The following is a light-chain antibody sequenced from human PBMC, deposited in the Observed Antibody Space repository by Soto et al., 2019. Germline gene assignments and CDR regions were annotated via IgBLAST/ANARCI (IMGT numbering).Light chain of an antibody. CDR3: QQYGSSQWT. V-gene: IGKV3-11*01. Sequence: EVVLTQSPATLSLSPGERATLSCRASQSITNYVGWYQQKPGQAPRLLIYATSNRATGIPARFSGSGSGTDFTLTISSLEPEDFAVYYCQQYGSSQWTFGQGTKVDIK. J-gene: IGKJ1*01. CDR2: ATS. CDR1: QSITNY.